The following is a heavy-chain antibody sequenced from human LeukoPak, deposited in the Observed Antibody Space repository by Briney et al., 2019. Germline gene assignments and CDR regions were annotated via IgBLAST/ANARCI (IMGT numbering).Heavy chain of an antibody. CDR1: GGSISSSSYY. Sequence: SATLSLTCTVSGGSISSSSYYWGWIRQPPGKGLEWIGSIYYSGSTYYNPSLKSRVTISVDTSKSQFSLRLTSVTAADTAVYYCARHVRFLEWLSSYYFDYWGQGTLVTVSS. D-gene: IGHD3-3*01. CDR3: ARHVRFLEWLSSYYFDY. J-gene: IGHJ4*02. V-gene: IGHV4-39*01. CDR2: IYYSGST.